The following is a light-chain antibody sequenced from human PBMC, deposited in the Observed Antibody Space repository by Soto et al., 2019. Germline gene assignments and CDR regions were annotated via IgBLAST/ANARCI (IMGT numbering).Light chain of an antibody. CDR2: AAS. J-gene: IGKJ5*01. Sequence: EVFFTQSPATLSLSPGERATLSCMASENVRTFVDWYQQKPGQAPRLLIYAASSGATGIPDRFSGSGSETDFTLTINRLEPEDFAVYYCQYYGNSRITFGQGTRLEIK. CDR3: QYYGNSRIT. CDR1: ENVRTF. V-gene: IGKV3-20*01.